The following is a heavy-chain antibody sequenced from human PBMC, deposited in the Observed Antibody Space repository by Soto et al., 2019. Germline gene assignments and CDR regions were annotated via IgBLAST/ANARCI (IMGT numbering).Heavy chain of an antibody. Sequence: GGSLRLSCAASGFTFSSYAMHWVRQAPGKGLEWVAVISYDGSNKYYADSVKGRFTISRDNSKNTLYLQMNSLRAEDTAVYYCAKDVQWLAKPFYGMDVWGQGTTVTVSS. CDR2: ISYDGSNK. CDR3: AKDVQWLAKPFYGMDV. V-gene: IGHV3-30*04. CDR1: GFTFSSYA. J-gene: IGHJ6*02. D-gene: IGHD6-19*01.